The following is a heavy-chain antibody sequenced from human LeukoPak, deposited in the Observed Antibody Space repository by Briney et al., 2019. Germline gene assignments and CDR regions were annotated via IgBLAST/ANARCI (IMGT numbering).Heavy chain of an antibody. CDR3: ASASSHRIAAGGDY. CDR2: KNRYGSSR. V-gene: IGHV3-74*01. D-gene: IGHD6-13*01. J-gene: IGHJ4*02. CDR1: GFTFRHYW. Sequence: PGGTLRLSCAASGFTFRHYWVHWVREAPGKGRVWVSRKNRYGSSRSYADAVKGRFTISRDKAKNTLYLQMNRLRAEDTAVYYCASASSHRIAAGGDYWGQGTLVTVSS.